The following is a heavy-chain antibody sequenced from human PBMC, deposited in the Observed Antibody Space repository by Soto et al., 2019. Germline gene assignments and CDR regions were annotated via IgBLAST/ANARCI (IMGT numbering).Heavy chain of an antibody. Sequence: QVQLVESGGGVVQPGRSLRLSCAASGFTFIIYAMHWVRQAPGKGLEWVAVISYDGSNKYYADSVKGRFTISRDNSNNTLYRQMTSLRAEDTAVYYCARSRLTYYDSTYPSGYFDYWGQGTLVTVSS. J-gene: IGHJ4*02. CDR2: ISYDGSNK. CDR3: ARSRLTYYDSTYPSGYFDY. CDR1: GFTFIIYA. D-gene: IGHD3-22*01. V-gene: IGHV3-30-3*01.